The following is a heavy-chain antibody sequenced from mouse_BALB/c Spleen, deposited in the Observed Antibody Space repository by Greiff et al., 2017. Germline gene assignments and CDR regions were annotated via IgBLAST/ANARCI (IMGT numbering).Heavy chain of an antibody. D-gene: IGHD2-1*01. CDR1: GFTFSSYA. CDR2: ISSGGSYT. Sequence: EVKLQESGGGLVKPGGSLKLSCAASGFTFSSYAMSWVRQSPEKRLEWVAEISSGGSYTYYPDTVTGRFTISRDNAKNTLYLEMSSLRSEDTAMYYCAYYGNYSAMDYWGQGTSVTVSS. V-gene: IGHV5-9-4*01. J-gene: IGHJ4*01. CDR3: AYYGNYSAMDY.